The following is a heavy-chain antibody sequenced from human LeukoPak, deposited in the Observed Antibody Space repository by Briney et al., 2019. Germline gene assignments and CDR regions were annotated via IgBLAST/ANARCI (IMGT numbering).Heavy chain of an antibody. CDR2: IIPIFGTA. J-gene: IGHJ4*02. CDR3: VRDGSYYDSSGYYYLY. Sequence: SVKVSCKASGGTFSSYAISWVRQAPGQGLEWMGGIIPIFGTANYAQKFQGRVTITADESTSTAYMELSSLRSEDTAVYYCVRDGSYYDSSGYYYLYWGQGTLVTVSS. D-gene: IGHD3-22*01. V-gene: IGHV1-69*13. CDR1: GGTFSSYA.